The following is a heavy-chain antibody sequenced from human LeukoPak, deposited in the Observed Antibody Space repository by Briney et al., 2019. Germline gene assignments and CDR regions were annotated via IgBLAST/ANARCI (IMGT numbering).Heavy chain of an antibody. CDR3: ATLTYYYDSSGYYPIAFDV. Sequence: SETLSLTCAVSGGSISSGGYSWSWIRQPPGKGLEWIGIMYYSGSTYYNPSLKSRVTISVDTSKNQFSLKLSSVTAADTAVYYCATLTYYYDSSGYYPIAFDVWGQGTMVTVTS. V-gene: IGHV4-39*07. J-gene: IGHJ3*01. CDR1: GGSISSGGYS. D-gene: IGHD3-22*01. CDR2: MYYSGST.